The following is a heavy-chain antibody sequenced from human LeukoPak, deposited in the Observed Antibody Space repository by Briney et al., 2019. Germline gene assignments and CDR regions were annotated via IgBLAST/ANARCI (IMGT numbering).Heavy chain of an antibody. CDR3: ATWGDTTAEYFQR. CDR1: GFTFSSYS. V-gene: IGHV3-7*01. Sequence: PGGSLRLSCAASGFTFSSYSMNWVRQAPGKGLEWVAHINPDGRDTYYVDSVKGRFIISRDNAQNSMYLQMNSLRVEDTAVYYCATWGDTTAEYFQRWGQGTLVTVSS. J-gene: IGHJ1*01. CDR2: INPDGRDT. D-gene: IGHD2-21*02.